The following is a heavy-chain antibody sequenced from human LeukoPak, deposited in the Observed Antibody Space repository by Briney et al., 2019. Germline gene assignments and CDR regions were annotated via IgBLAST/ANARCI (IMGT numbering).Heavy chain of an antibody. Sequence: GRSLRLSCAASGFTFSGYEMNWVRQAPGKGLEWVSYISSSGDTIYYADSVKGRFTISRDNAKNSLYLQMNSLRAEDTAVYYCARIRMSMLRGDFDYWGQGTLVTVSS. CDR2: ISSSGDTI. V-gene: IGHV3-48*03. CDR3: ARIRMSMLRGDFDY. J-gene: IGHJ4*02. D-gene: IGHD3-10*01. CDR1: GFTFSGYE.